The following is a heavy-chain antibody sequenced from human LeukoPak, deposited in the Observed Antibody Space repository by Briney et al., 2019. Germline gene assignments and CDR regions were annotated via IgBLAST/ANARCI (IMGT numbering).Heavy chain of an antibody. Sequence: PSETLSLTCAVSGYSISSGYYWGWIRQPPGKGLEWIGSIYHSGSTYYNPSLKSRVTISVDTSKNQFSLKLSSVTAADTAVYYCARAGSSGWFDYWGQGTLVTVSS. J-gene: IGHJ4*02. D-gene: IGHD6-19*01. CDR2: IYHSGST. V-gene: IGHV4-38-2*01. CDR3: ARAGSSGWFDY. CDR1: GYSISSGYY.